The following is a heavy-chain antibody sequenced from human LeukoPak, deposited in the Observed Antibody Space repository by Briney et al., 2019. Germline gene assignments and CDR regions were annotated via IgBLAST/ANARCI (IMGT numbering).Heavy chain of an antibody. V-gene: IGHV4-31*03. D-gene: IGHD3-22*01. Sequence: TLSLTCTVSGGSISSAGYYWSWIRRHPGKGLEWIGYIYYSGSTYYNPSLKSRVTISVDTSKNQFSLKLSSVTAADTAVYYCARGDSSGYSGPYPHDAFDIWGQGTMVTVSS. CDR2: IYYSGST. J-gene: IGHJ3*02. CDR3: ARGDSSGYSGPYPHDAFDI. CDR1: GGSISSAGYY.